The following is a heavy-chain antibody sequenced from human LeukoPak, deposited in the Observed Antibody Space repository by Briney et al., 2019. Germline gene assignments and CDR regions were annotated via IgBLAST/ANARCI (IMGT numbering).Heavy chain of an antibody. J-gene: IGHJ4*02. Sequence: ASVKVSCKASGGTFSSYAISWVRQAPGQGLEWMGGIIPIFGTANYAQKFQGRVTITADESTSTAYMELSSLRSEDTAVYYCARSVDGSGLVDYWGQGTLVTVSS. CDR3: ARSVDGSGLVDY. D-gene: IGHD3-22*01. V-gene: IGHV1-69*13. CDR2: IIPIFGTA. CDR1: GGTFSSYA.